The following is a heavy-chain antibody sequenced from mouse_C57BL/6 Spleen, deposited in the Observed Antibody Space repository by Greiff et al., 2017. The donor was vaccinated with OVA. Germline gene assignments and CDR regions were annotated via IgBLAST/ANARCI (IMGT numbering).Heavy chain of an antibody. J-gene: IGHJ2*01. CDR1: GYTFTSYW. V-gene: IGHV1-69*01. CDR3: ARDTY. CDR2: IDPSDSYT. Sequence: QLQLQQPGAELVMPGASVKLSCKASGYTFTSYWMHWVKQRPGQGLEWIGEIDPSDSYTNYNQKFKGKSTLTVDKSSSTAYMQLSSLTSEDSAVYYCARDTYWGQGTTLTVSS.